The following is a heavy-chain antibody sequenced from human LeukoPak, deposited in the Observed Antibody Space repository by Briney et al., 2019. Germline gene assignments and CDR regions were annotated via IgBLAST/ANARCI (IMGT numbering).Heavy chain of an antibody. CDR3: ARSVHLDFITQVHDY. D-gene: IGHD3-22*01. Sequence: EASVKVSCKASGYTFTSYGISWVRQAPGQGLEWMGWMNPNSGNTGYAQKFQGRVTMTRNTSISTAYMELSSLRSEDTAVYYCARSVHLDFITQVHDYWGQGTLVTVSS. CDR2: MNPNSGNT. CDR1: GYTFTSYG. V-gene: IGHV1-8*02. J-gene: IGHJ4*02.